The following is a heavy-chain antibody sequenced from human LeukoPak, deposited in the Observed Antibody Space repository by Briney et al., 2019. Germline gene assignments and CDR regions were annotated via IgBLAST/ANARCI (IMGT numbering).Heavy chain of an antibody. CDR1: GGTFSSYA. J-gene: IGHJ3*02. V-gene: IGHV1-69*05. D-gene: IGHD3-3*01. CDR3: ARHGGITIFGVAQPGGAFDI. Sequence: GSSVKVSCKASGGTFSSYAISWVRQAPGQGLDWMGEITPIFGKASCAQKFQGRVTITTDESTTTAYMELSSLRSEDTAVYYCARHGGITIFGVAQPGGAFDIWGQGTMVTVSS. CDR2: ITPIFGKA.